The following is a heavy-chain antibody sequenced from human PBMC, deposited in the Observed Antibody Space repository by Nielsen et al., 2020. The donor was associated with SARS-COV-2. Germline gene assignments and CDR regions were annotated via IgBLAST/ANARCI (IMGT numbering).Heavy chain of an antibody. V-gene: IGHV3-66*01. J-gene: IGHJ6*02. CDR2: IYSGGST. Sequence: WIRQPPGKGLEWVSVIYSGGSTYYADSVKGRFTISRDNSKNTLYLQMSSLRAEDTAVYYCVKSLAYCGGDCYSIDDYYYGMDVWGQGTTVTVSS. CDR3: VKSLAYCGGDCYSIDDYYYGMDV. D-gene: IGHD2-21*02.